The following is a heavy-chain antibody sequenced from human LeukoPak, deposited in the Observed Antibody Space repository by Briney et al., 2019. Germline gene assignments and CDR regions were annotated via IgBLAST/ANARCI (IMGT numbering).Heavy chain of an antibody. J-gene: IGHJ4*02. Sequence: SETLSLTCIVSGGSISSGGYYWSWIRQQPGKGLEWIGYIYYSGNTYYNPSLKSRVTISVDTSKNQFSLKLSSVTAADTAVYYCARAHYGSGNYFDYWGQGTLVTVSS. D-gene: IGHD3-10*01. V-gene: IGHV4-31*03. CDR1: GGSISSGGYY. CDR3: ARAHYGSGNYFDY. CDR2: IYYSGNT.